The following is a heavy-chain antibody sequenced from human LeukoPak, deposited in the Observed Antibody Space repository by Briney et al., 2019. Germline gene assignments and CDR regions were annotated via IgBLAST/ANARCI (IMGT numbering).Heavy chain of an antibody. Sequence: SETLSLTCAVYGGSFSGYYWSWIRQPPGKGLEWIGEINHSGSTNYNPSLKSRVTISVDTSKNQFSLKLSSVTAADTAVYYCVRANTYYYGMDVWGQGTTVTVSS. CDR3: VRANTYYYGMDV. J-gene: IGHJ6*02. V-gene: IGHV4-34*01. CDR2: INHSGST. CDR1: GGSFSGYY. D-gene: IGHD2/OR15-2a*01.